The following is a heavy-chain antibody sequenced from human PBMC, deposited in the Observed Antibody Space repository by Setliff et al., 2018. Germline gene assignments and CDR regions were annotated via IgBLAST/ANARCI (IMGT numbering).Heavy chain of an antibody. CDR2: INPNSGGT. Sequence: RASVKVSCKASGYTFTGYYMHWVRQAPGQGLEWMGWINPNSGGTNYAQKFQGRVTMTRDTSISTAYMELSRLRSDDTAVYYCARAFYYDTALYYFDYWGQGTLVTGSS. D-gene: IGHD3-22*01. CDR3: ARAFYYDTALYYFDY. J-gene: IGHJ4*02. V-gene: IGHV1-2*02. CDR1: GYTFTGYY.